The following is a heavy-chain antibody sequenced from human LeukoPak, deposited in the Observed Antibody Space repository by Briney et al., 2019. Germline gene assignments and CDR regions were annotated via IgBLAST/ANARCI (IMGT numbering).Heavy chain of an antibody. CDR2: ITSNSSYI. Sequence: PGGSLRLSCAASGFTFSDYSMNWVRQAPGKGLEWVSSITSNSSYIKYADSVRGRFTISRDNAKNSLYLQMNSLRAEDTAMYYSARRYCSTTNCYAFDSWGQGTLVTVSS. CDR1: GFTFSDYS. CDR3: ARRYCSTTNCYAFDS. J-gene: IGHJ4*02. V-gene: IGHV3-21*01. D-gene: IGHD2-2*01.